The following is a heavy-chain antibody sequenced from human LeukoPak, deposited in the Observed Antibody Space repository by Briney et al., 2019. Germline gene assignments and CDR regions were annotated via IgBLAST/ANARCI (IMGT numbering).Heavy chain of an antibody. D-gene: IGHD5-24*01. CDR2: INPKSGGT. CDR1: GYNFIGYY. J-gene: IGHJ4*02. CDR3: ARDQRDGYNSGYDY. V-gene: IGHV1-2*02. Sequence: ASVKVSCKASGYNFIGYYMHWVRQAPGQGLEWMGWINPKSGGTNYAQRFQGRVTMTRDTSISTAYMELSRLRSDDTAVYYCARDQRDGYNSGYDYWGQGTLVTVSS.